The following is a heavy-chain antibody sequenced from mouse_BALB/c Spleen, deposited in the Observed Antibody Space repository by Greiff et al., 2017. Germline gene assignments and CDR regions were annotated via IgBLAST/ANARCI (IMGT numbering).Heavy chain of an antibody. CDR1: GYSFTGYN. CDR3: ATHYCYAMDY. J-gene: IGHJ4*01. V-gene: IGHV1S135*01. Sequence: EVQLVESDAELVKPGASVKISCKASGYSFTGYNMYWVKQSHRKSLEWIGYIDPYNGGTSYNQKSKGKATLTVDKSSSTAYMHLNSLTSEDSAIYYCATHYCYAMDYWGQGTSVTVSS. CDR2: IDPYNGGT.